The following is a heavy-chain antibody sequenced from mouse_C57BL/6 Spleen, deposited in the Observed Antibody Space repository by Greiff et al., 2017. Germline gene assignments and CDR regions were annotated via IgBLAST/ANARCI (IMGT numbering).Heavy chain of an antibody. CDR1: GYNFTSYW. Sequence: QVQLKQPGAELVKPGASVKLSCKASGYNFTSYWMHWVKQRPGRGLAWSGRIAPNSGGTKYNEKFKSKDTLTVDKPSSTAYMQLSSLTSEGAAVYYCARGTGTTDWGQGTLVTVSA. J-gene: IGHJ3*01. CDR3: ARGTGTTD. CDR2: IAPNSGGT. D-gene: IGHD4-1*01. V-gene: IGHV1-72*01.